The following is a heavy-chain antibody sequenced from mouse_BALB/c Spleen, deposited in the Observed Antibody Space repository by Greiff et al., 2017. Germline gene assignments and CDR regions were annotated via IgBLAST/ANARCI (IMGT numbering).Heavy chain of an antibody. J-gene: IGHJ3*01. Sequence: VQLQQSGPELVKPGASVKVSCKASGYAFTSYNMYWVKQSHGKSLEWIGYIDPYNGGTSYNQKFKGKATLTVDKSSSTAYMHLNSLTSEDSAVYYCSRSPFFPGLLFAYWGQGTLVTVSA. CDR3: SRSPFFPGLLFAY. V-gene: IGHV1S135*01. CDR2: IDPYNGGT. CDR1: GYAFTSYN.